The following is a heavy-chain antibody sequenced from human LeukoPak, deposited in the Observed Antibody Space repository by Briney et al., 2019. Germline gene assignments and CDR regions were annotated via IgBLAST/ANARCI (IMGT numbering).Heavy chain of an antibody. Sequence: GGSLRLSCAASGATFSSYWMHWVRQAPGRGLVWVSRVNSDGGSTTYGDSVKGRFTISRDNAKNTLYLQMNSLRAEDTAVYYCARPLSGYSSSLGYWGQGTLVTVSS. J-gene: IGHJ4*02. CDR2: VNSDGGST. D-gene: IGHD6-6*01. CDR1: GATFSSYW. V-gene: IGHV3-74*01. CDR3: ARPLSGYSSSLGY.